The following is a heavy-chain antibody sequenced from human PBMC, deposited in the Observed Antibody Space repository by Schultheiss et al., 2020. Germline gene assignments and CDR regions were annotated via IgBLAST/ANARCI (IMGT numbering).Heavy chain of an antibody. D-gene: IGHD5-18*01. CDR2: IYYSGST. J-gene: IGHJ6*03. CDR3: ARGGRYSYGGGDMDV. V-gene: IGHV4-34*01. CDR1: GGSFSGYY. Sequence: SVTLSLTCAVYGGSFSGYYWSWIRQPPGKGLEWIGYIYYSGSTNYNPSLKSRVTISVDTSKNQFSLKLSSVTAADTAVYYCARGGRYSYGGGDMDVWGKGTTVTVSS.